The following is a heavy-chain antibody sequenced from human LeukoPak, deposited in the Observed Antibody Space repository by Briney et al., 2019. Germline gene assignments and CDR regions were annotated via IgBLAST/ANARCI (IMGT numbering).Heavy chain of an antibody. CDR2: IIPIFGTA. J-gene: IGHJ4*02. Sequence: SVKVSCKASGGTFSSYAISWVRQAPGQGLEWMGGIIPIFGTANYAQKLQGRVTMTTDTSTSTAYMELRSLRSDDTAVYYCGIGENTGTLDYWGQGTLVTVSS. V-gene: IGHV1-69*05. D-gene: IGHD3-10*01. CDR1: GGTFSSYA. CDR3: GIGENTGTLDY.